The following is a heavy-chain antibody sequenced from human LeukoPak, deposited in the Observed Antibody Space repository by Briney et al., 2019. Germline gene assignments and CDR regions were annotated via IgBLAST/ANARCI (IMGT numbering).Heavy chain of an antibody. V-gene: IGHV1-3*01. CDR1: GYTFTSYA. Sequence: ASVKVSCRASGYTFTSYAIHWVRQAPGQRLEWMGWINAGNGNTKYSQKFQGRVTITRDTSASTAYMELRSLRSDDTAVYYCARVRPYSSSWYFGYWGQGTLVTVSS. J-gene: IGHJ4*02. CDR2: INAGNGNT. D-gene: IGHD6-13*01. CDR3: ARVRPYSSSWYFGY.